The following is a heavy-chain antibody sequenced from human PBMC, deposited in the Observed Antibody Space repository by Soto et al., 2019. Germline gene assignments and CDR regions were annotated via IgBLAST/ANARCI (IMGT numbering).Heavy chain of an antibody. CDR2: IRPHNGDT. J-gene: IGHJ5*01. Sequence: QVQLVQSAAEVGKPGASVKVSCKASGYTFTTIRLSWVRQAPGQGLAWMGWIRPHNGDTQYAQKFLRRVTMTADTLTTTANMDVGSRRPYDSVVFYFARERSSWYDFWGQGTLVNVSS. CDR3: ARERSSWYDF. V-gene: IGHV1-18*01. D-gene: IGHD2-2*01. CDR1: GYTFTTIR.